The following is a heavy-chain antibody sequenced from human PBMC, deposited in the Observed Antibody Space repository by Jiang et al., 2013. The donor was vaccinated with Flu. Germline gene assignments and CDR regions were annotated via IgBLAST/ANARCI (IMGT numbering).Heavy chain of an antibody. CDR2: IDYSGNT. D-gene: IGHD3-9*01. CDR1: GAPISSYY. Sequence: GPGLVKPSETLSLTCIVSGAPISSYYWSWIRQPPGKGLEWIGYIDYSGNTDYNPSLKGRVTISEDTSKNQFSLRLRSVTATDTAVYYCARRRAVLRKFDWENDFDLWGQGTLVTVSS. J-gene: IGHJ3*01. CDR3: ARRRAVLRKFDWENDFDL. V-gene: IGHV4-59*08.